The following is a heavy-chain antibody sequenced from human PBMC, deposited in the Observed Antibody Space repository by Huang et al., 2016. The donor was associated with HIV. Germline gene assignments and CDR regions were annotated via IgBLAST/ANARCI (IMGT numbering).Heavy chain of an antibody. CDR2: ISYDGTRK. D-gene: IGHD4-4*01. CDR3: ARAPEFGNYEFDQ. V-gene: IGHV3-30-3*01. Sequence: QVQLVESGGGVVQPGRSLRLSCVASGFSFSNYAVHWVRQAQGKGLEWVEVISYDGTRKYYADSVKGRFTVSRDNSKNTAYVQMNNPRGGDTAVYYCARAPEFGNYEFDQWGLGTLVTVSS. CDR1: GFSFSNYA. J-gene: IGHJ4*02.